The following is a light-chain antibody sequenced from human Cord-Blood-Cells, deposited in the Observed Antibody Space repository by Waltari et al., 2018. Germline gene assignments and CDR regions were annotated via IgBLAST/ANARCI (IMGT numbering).Light chain of an antibody. Sequence: SYELTQPPSVSVSPGQTARITCPGDALPKPAAYPYQQKPGQAPVLVIYKDSERPSGIPERFSGSSSGTTVTLTISGVQAEDEADYYCQSADSSGTYWVFGGGTKLTVL. CDR1: ALPKPA. J-gene: IGLJ3*02. CDR3: QSADSSGTYWV. V-gene: IGLV3-25*03. CDR2: KDS.